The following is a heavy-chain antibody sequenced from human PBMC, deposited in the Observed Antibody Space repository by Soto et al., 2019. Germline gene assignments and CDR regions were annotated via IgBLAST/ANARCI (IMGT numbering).Heavy chain of an antibody. D-gene: IGHD4-17*01. V-gene: IGHV3-66*01. J-gene: IGHJ1*01. CDR2: IYSGGSS. CDR3: ARVASGDSTGYFQH. Sequence: TGGSLRLSCAASGFTVSRNYVTWVRQAPGKGLEWVSVIYSGGSSYYADSVKGRFTVSRDNSKNTVFLQMNSLRAEDTAVYYCARVASGDSTGYFQHWGQGTQVTVSS. CDR1: GFTVSRNY.